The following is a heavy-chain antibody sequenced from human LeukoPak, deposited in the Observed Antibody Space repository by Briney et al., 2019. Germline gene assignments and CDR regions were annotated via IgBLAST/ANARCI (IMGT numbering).Heavy chain of an antibody. J-gene: IGHJ3*02. D-gene: IGHD2/OR15-2a*01. Sequence: PGGSLRPSCAASGFIFSNNWMSWVRQAPGKGLEWVANINPGGSEENYVDSVKGRFTVSRDNAKNSLYLQMNSLRAEDTAVYYCARDVIMDAFDIWGQGTMVTVSS. CDR3: ARDVIMDAFDI. CDR1: GFIFSNNW. V-gene: IGHV3-7*01. CDR2: INPGGSEE.